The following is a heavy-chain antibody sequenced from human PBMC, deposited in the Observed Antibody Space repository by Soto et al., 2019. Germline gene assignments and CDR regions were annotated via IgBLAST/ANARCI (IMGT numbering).Heavy chain of an antibody. V-gene: IGHV4-30-4*01. D-gene: IGHD5-12*01. CDR3: ARGVATIGDY. Sequence: SETLSLTCTVSGGSISSGDYYWSWIRQPPGKGLEWIGYIYYSGSTYYNPSLKSRVTISVDTSKNQFSPKLSSVTAADTAVYYCARGVATIGDYWGQGTLVTVSS. J-gene: IGHJ4*02. CDR1: GGSISSGDYY. CDR2: IYYSGST.